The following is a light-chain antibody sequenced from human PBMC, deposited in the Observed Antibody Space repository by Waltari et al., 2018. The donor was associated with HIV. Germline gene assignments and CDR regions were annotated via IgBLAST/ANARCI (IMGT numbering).Light chain of an antibody. V-gene: IGLV2-14*01. CDR3: SSYTSSRTLV. J-gene: IGLJ3*02. Sequence: QSALTQPASVSGSPGQSITIPCTGTSSDVGGYNYVSWYQQHPDKAPKLVIFEVNKRPSGVSNRFSGSKSGNTASLTFSGLQAEDEADYYCSSYTSSRTLVFGGGTKLTVL. CDR1: SSDVGGYNY. CDR2: EVN.